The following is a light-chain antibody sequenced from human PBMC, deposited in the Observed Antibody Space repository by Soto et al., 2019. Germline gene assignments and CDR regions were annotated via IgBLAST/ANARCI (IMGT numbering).Light chain of an antibody. CDR3: QQSYSPPPP. V-gene: IGKV1-39*01. Sequence: DVPLNRRPATVSAALGDRVPITFRASQRIATWLAWYQHQPGSAPKLLIYGASTLQSGVPSRFSGSGSGTDFTLTISSLQPEDFASYYCQQSYSPPPPCGQGTKVDIK. J-gene: IGKJ1*01. CDR2: GAS. CDR1: QRIATW.